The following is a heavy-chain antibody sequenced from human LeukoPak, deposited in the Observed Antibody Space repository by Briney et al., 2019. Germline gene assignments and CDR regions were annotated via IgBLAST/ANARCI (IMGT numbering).Heavy chain of an antibody. CDR1: GGSFSGYY. CDR3: ARGRSITIFGVVIIRHNWFDP. Sequence: SETLSLTCAVYGGSFSGYYWSWIRQPPGKGLEWIGEINHSGSTNYNPSLKCRVTISVDTSKNQFSLKLSSVTAADTAVYYCARGRSITIFGVVIIRHNWFDPWGQGTLVTVSS. CDR2: INHSGST. D-gene: IGHD3-3*01. V-gene: IGHV4-34*01. J-gene: IGHJ5*02.